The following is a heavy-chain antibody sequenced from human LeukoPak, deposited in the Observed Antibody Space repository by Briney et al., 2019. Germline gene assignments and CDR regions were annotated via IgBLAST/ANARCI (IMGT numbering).Heavy chain of an antibody. CDR2: IKNKPESFTT. CDR3: ARDLRAPLIALGVRYGMDV. D-gene: IGHD1-26*01. J-gene: IGHJ6*02. CDR1: GFNLSDHY. Sequence: PGGSLRLSCVASGFNLSDHYMDWVRQAPGKGLEWVGRIKNKPESFTTEYAASVKGRFTISRDDSKNSLYLQVNSLKTEDTAVYYCARDLRAPLIALGVRYGMDVWGQGTTVTVSS. V-gene: IGHV3-72*01.